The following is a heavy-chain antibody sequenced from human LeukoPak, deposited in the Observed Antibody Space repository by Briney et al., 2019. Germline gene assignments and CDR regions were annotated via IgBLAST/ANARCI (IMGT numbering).Heavy chain of an antibody. D-gene: IGHD3-10*01. CDR1: GYSFTSYW. CDR3: VRPNSRQLGRGDY. Sequence: GESLKISCKGSGYSFTSYWIGWVRQMPGKGLEWMGVIYPTNSDTRYSPSLQGQVTISADKSINTAYLQWSSLKAADTAMYFCVRPNSRQLGRGDYWGQGTLVT. CDR2: IYPTNSDT. J-gene: IGHJ4*02. V-gene: IGHV5-51*01.